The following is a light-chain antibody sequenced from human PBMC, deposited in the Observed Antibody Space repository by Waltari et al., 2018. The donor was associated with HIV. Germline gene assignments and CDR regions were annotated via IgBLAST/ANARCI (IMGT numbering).Light chain of an antibody. Sequence: EIVMTQSPPTLSVSPGQSVTLSCRPSQSISAKVAWYQQRPGQAPRLLIYEAATRPTGIPARFSGSGSGTEFTLTISSLQSEDFATYFCQQYDSGPRGITFGQGTMLEIK. CDR3: QQYDSGPRGIT. J-gene: IGKJ2*01. V-gene: IGKV3-15*01. CDR1: QSISAK. CDR2: EAA.